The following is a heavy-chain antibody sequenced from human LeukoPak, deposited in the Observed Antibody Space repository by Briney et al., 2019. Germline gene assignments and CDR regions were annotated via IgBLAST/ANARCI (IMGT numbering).Heavy chain of an antibody. CDR2: ISSNGGST. CDR1: GFTFSSNY. D-gene: IGHD2-2*01. CDR3: ARPKYCSSTSCFDFDY. J-gene: IGHJ4*02. Sequence: GGSLRLSCAASGFTFSSNYMSWVRQAPGKGLEYVSAISSNGGSTYYANSVKGRFTISRDNSKNTLYLQMGSLRAEDMAVYYCARPKYCSSTSCFDFDYWGQGTLVTVSS. V-gene: IGHV3-64*01.